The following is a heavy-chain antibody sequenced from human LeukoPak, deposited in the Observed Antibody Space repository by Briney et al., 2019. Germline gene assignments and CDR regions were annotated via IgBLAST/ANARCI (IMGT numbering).Heavy chain of an antibody. V-gene: IGHV3-23*01. CDR1: GFTFSSYA. CDR3: AKENAGRTTGFDY. CDR2: ISGSGGST. J-gene: IGHJ4*01. D-gene: IGHD1-1*01. Sequence: GGSLRLSCAASGFTFSSYAMSWVRQAPGKGLEWVSAISGSGGSTYYADSVKGRFTISRDNSKNTLYLQMNSLRADDTAIYYCAKENAGRTTGFDYWGQGTLVTVSS.